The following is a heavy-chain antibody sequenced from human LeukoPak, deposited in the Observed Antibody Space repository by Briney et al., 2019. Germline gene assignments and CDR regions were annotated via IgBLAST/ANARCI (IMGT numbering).Heavy chain of an antibody. CDR2: ILPSGAT. J-gene: IGHJ4*02. CDR1: GGSISRWY. D-gene: IGHD3-16*02. Sequence: SETLSLTCTVSGGSISRWYWSWIRQPAGEGLEWIGRILPSGATIHNPSLKSRVTMSLDTSKNQVSLKLTSVTAADTAVYYCATGDSSSLDHWGRGTLVTVSS. V-gene: IGHV4-4*07. CDR3: ATGDSSSLDH.